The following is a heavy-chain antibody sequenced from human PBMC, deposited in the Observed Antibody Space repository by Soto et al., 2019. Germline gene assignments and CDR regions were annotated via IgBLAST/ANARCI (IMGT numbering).Heavy chain of an antibody. Sequence: PSETLSLTCAVYGGSFSGYYWSWIRQPPGKWLEWIGEINHSGSTNYNPSLKSRVTISVDTSKNQLSLKLSSVTAADTAVYYCVHATPYYYYYGMDVWGQGXTVTVYS. CDR1: GGSFSGYY. CDR3: VHATPYYYYYGMDV. CDR2: INHSGST. V-gene: IGHV4-34*01. J-gene: IGHJ6*02.